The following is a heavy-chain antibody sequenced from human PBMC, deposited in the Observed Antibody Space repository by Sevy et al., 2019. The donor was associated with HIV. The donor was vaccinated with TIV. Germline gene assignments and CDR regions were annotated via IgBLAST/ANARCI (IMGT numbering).Heavy chain of an antibody. J-gene: IGHJ4*02. CDR2: ISGSGTST. Sequence: GGSLRLSCAASGFSFSTYAMTWVRQAPGKGLEWVSGISGSGTSTYYTDSVKGRFTISRDNSKNTVYLQMNNLRAEDTAVYYCAKHIAYCGGDCYPPLYYFDYWGQGTLVTVSS. V-gene: IGHV3-23*01. CDR3: AKHIAYCGGDCYPPLYYFDY. CDR1: GFSFSTYA. D-gene: IGHD2-21*02.